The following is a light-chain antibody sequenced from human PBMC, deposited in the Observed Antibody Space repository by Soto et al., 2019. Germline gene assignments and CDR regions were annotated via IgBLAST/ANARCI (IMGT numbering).Light chain of an antibody. J-gene: IGLJ2*01. CDR1: SSDIGGYNY. CDR2: GVS. V-gene: IGLV2-14*01. CDR3: SSYTSSSTRV. Sequence: QSALTQPASVSGSPGQSITISCTGTSSDIGGYNYVSWYQQHPGKAPKLMIYGVSDRPSGVSTRFSGSRSGNTASLTISGLQDEDEADYYCSSYTSSSTRVFGGGTKLTVL.